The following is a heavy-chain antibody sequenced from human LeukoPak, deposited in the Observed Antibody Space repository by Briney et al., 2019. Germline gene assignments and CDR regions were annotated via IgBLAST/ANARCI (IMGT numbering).Heavy chain of an antibody. D-gene: IGHD6-19*01. CDR2: IYYSGST. V-gene: IGHV4-59*08. Sequence: KPSETLSLTCTVSGGSISSYYWSWIRQPPGKGLEWIGYIYYSGSTNYNPSLKSRVTISVDTSKNQFSLKLSSVTAADTAVYYCASGPRGVAGTRWGQGTLVTVSS. CDR1: GGSISSYY. J-gene: IGHJ4*02. CDR3: ASGPRGVAGTR.